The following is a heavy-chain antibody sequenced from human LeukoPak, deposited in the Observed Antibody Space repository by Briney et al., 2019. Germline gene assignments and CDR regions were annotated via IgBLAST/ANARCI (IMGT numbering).Heavy chain of an antibody. CDR1: GFTFSSYS. V-gene: IGHV3-21*01. J-gene: IGHJ6*03. CDR3: ARAPRLRFLEWLPAYYMDV. Sequence: PGGSLRLSCAASGFTFSSYSMNWVRQAPGKGLEWVSSISSSSSYIYYADSVKGRFTISRDNAKNSLYLQMNSLRAGDTAVYYCARAPRLRFLEWLPAYYMDVWGKGTTVTVSS. D-gene: IGHD3-3*01. CDR2: ISSSSSYI.